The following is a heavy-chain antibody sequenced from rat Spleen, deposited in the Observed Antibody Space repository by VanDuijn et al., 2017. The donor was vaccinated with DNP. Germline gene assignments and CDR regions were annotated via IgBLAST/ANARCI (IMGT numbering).Heavy chain of an antibody. CDR2: VWSGGST. Sequence: QVQLKESGPGLVQPSQTLSLTCTVSGFSLTSYGVSWVRQPPGKGLEWIAGVWSGGSTDYNSALKSRLSISRDTSKSQVLLKVNSLQTEDTAMYFCARDDSRSPVAYWGQGTLVTVSS. D-gene: IGHD1-2*01. J-gene: IGHJ3*01. V-gene: IGHV2-15*01. CDR3: ARDDSRSPVAY. CDR1: GFSLTSYG.